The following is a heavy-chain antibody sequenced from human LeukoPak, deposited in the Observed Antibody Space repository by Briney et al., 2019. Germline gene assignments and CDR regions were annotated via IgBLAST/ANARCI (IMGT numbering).Heavy chain of an antibody. CDR2: ISWNSGSI. V-gene: IGHV3-9*01. CDR1: GFTFDDYA. CDR3: AKDAVVRGVRPYFFDY. D-gene: IGHD3-10*01. J-gene: IGHJ4*02. Sequence: GRSLTLSCAASGFTFDDYAMHWLAPARGKGREWVSGISWNSGSIGYADSVKGRFTISRDNAKNSLYLQMTSLRAEDTALYFCAKDAVVRGVRPYFFDYWGVGSLVTVSS.